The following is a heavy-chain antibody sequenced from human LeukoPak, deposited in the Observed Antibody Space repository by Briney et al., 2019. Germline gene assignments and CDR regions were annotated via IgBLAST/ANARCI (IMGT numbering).Heavy chain of an antibody. CDR1: GFTFSSYG. CDR2: ISYDGSNK. CDR3: ARAHKRRSDTGGMDV. J-gene: IGHJ6*04. V-gene: IGHV3-30*03. D-gene: IGHD3-10*01. Sequence: GGSLRLSCASSGFTFSSYGMHCVRQAPGKGLEWVAVISYDGSNKYYADSVKGRFTISRDNSKNTLYLQMNSLRAEDTAVYYCARAHKRRSDTGGMDVWGKGTTVTVSS.